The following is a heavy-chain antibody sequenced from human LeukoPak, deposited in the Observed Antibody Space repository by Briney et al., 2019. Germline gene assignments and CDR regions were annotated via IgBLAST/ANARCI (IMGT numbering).Heavy chain of an antibody. CDR2: IYHSGST. Sequence: PSETLSLTCAVSGGSISSGGYSWSWIRQPPGKGLEWIGYIYHSGSTYYNPSLKSRVTISVDRSKNQFSLKLSSVTAADTAVYYCARGYVRGVVKPAGYIDYWGQGTLVTVSS. D-gene: IGHD3-10*02. V-gene: IGHV4-30-2*01. CDR1: GGSISSGGYS. J-gene: IGHJ4*02. CDR3: ARGYVRGVVKPAGYIDY.